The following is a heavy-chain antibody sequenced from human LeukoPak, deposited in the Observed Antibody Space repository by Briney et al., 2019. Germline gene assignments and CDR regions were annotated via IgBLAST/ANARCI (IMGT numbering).Heavy chain of an antibody. Sequence: PSETLSLTCTVSGGSISSYYWSWIRQPPGKGLEWIGYIYYSGSTNYNPSLKSRVTISVDTSKNQFSLKLSSVTAADTAVYYCARDQIVVIPAAAYYYYYGMDVWGQGTTVTVS. J-gene: IGHJ6*02. D-gene: IGHD2-2*01. CDR3: ARDQIVVIPAAAYYYYYGMDV. CDR2: IYYSGST. V-gene: IGHV4-59*01. CDR1: GGSISSYY.